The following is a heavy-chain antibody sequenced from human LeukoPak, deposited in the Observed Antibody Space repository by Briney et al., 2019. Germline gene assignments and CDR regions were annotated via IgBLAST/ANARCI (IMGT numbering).Heavy chain of an antibody. CDR3: ARDTGNSGSYSPTLMDY. CDR1: GFTFSSYA. V-gene: IGHV3-30-3*01. CDR2: ISYDGSNK. D-gene: IGHD1-26*01. J-gene: IGHJ4*02. Sequence: GRSLRLSCAASGFTFSSYAMHWVRQAPGKGLEWVAVISYDGSNKYYADSVKGRFTISRDNSKNTLYLQMNSLRAKDTAVYYCARDTGNSGSYSPTLMDYWGQGTLVTVSS.